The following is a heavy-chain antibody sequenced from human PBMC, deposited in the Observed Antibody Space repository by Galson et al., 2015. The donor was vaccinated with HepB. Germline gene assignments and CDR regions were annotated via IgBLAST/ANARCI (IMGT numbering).Heavy chain of an antibody. CDR2: IKSKTDGGTT. CDR1: GFTFSNAW. J-gene: IGHJ4*02. V-gene: IGHV3-15*01. CDR3: TTELSSGWSYYFDY. D-gene: IGHD6-19*01. Sequence: SLRLSCAASGFTFSNAWMSWVRQAPGKGLEWVGRIKSKTDGGTTDYAAPVKGRFTISRDDSKNTLYLQMNSLKTEDTAVYYCTTELSSGWSYYFDYWGQGTLVTVSS.